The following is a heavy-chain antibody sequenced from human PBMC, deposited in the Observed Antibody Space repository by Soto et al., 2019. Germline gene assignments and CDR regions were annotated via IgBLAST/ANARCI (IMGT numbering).Heavy chain of an antibody. CDR3: ARGPPLDDPLVGTTDGNWFDP. Sequence: EVQLLESGGGLVQPGGSLRLSCAASGFTFSSYAMSWVRQAPGKGLEWVSAISGSGGSTYYADSVKGRFTISRDNSKNTLYLQMNSLRAEDTAVYYCARGPPLDDPLVGTTDGNWFDPWGQGTLVTVSS. J-gene: IGHJ5*02. CDR2: ISGSGGST. CDR1: GFTFSSYA. V-gene: IGHV3-23*01. D-gene: IGHD2-21*02.